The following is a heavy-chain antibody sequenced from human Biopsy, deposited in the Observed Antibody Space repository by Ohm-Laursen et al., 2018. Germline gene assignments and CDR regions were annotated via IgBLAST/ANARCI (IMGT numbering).Heavy chain of an antibody. Sequence: SSVKVSCKTSGGTFINYAISWMRQAPGQGPEWMGGIIPMFGTANYAQMFQGRVTISADESTSTSYMELSSLTTEDTAIYYCARGPHSGSHSCFDYWGRGTLVTVSS. J-gene: IGHJ4*02. CDR2: IIPMFGTA. V-gene: IGHV1-69*01. D-gene: IGHD1-26*01. CDR1: GGTFINYA. CDR3: ARGPHSGSHSCFDY.